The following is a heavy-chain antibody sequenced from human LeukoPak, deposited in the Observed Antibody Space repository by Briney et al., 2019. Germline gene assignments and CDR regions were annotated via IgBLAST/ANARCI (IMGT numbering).Heavy chain of an antibody. Sequence: SVKVSCKASGGTFSSYAISWVRQAPGQGLEWMGRTIPIFGTANYAQKFRGRVTITTDESTSTAYMELSSLRSEDTAVYYCARDGIAVAGPSVYFDYWGQGTLVTVSS. V-gene: IGHV1-69*05. D-gene: IGHD6-19*01. CDR1: GGTFSSYA. J-gene: IGHJ4*02. CDR3: ARDGIAVAGPSVYFDY. CDR2: TIPIFGTA.